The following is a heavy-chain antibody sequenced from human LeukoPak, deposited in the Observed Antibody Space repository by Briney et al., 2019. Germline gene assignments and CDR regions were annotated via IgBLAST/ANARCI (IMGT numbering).Heavy chain of an antibody. CDR2: IYYSGNT. V-gene: IGHV4-59*01. CDR1: GDSFSGYY. Sequence: SETLSLTCAVSGDSFSGYYWSWIRQPPGKGLEWIGYIYYSGNTNYNPSLKSRVTISVDTSKNQFSLKLSSVTAADTAVYYCAREGLATMIRGVIPYWGQGTLVTVSS. D-gene: IGHD3-10*01. J-gene: IGHJ4*02. CDR3: AREGLATMIRGVIPY.